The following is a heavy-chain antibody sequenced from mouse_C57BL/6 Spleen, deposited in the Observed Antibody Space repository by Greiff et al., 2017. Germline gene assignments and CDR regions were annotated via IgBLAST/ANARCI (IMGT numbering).Heavy chain of an antibody. V-gene: IGHV1-74*01. Sequence: QVHVKQPGAELVKPGASVKVSCKASGYTFTSYWMHWVKQRPGQGLEWIGRIHPSDSDTNYNQKFKGKATLTVDKSSSTAYMQLSSLTSEDSAVYYCAIGGSQAYAMDYWGQGTSVTVSS. D-gene: IGHD3-2*02. CDR3: AIGGSQAYAMDY. CDR1: GYTFTSYW. J-gene: IGHJ4*01. CDR2: IHPSDSDT.